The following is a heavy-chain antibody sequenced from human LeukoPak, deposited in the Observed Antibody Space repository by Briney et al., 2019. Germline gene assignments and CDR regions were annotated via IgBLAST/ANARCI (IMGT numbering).Heavy chain of an antibody. J-gene: IGHJ4*02. Sequence: SETLSLTCTVSGGSISSYYWSWSRQPPGKGLEWIGYIYSSGSTDYNPSLKSRVTISVDTSKSQFSLKLSSVTAADTAIYYCARVPSTFYFDYWGQGALVTVSS. CDR1: GGSISSYY. CDR3: ARVPSTFYFDY. V-gene: IGHV4-59*01. D-gene: IGHD3-16*01. CDR2: IYSSGST.